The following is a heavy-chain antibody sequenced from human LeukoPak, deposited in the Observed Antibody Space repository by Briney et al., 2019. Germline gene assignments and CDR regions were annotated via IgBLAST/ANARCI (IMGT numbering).Heavy chain of an antibody. J-gene: IGHJ4*02. CDR2: ISWNSGSI. D-gene: IGHD6-19*01. CDR3: AKGKSSGWPLPDY. CDR1: GFTFDDYA. Sequence: PGRSLRLSCAASGFTFDDYAMHWVRQAPGKGLEWVSGISWNSGSIGYADSVKGRFTISRDNAKNSLYLQMNSLRAEDTALYYCAKGKSSGWPLPDYWGQGTLVTVSS. V-gene: IGHV3-9*01.